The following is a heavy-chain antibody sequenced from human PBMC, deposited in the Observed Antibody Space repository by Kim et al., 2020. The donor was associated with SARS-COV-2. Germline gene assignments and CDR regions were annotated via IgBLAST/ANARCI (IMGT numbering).Heavy chain of an antibody. Sequence: SETLSLTCAVSGGSISSSNWWSWVRQPPGKGLEWIGEIYHSGSTNYNPSLKSRVTISVDKSKNQFSLKLSSVTAADTAVYYCARVGGTSFGVASRGRYSGMDVWGQGTTVTVSS. CDR3: ARVGGTSFGVASRGRYSGMDV. CDR1: GGSISSSNW. V-gene: IGHV4-4*02. D-gene: IGHD3-3*01. J-gene: IGHJ6*02. CDR2: IYHSGST.